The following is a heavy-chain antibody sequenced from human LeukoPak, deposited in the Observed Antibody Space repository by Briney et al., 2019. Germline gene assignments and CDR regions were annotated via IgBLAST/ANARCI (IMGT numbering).Heavy chain of an antibody. D-gene: IGHD1-26*01. CDR3: ARASGGGSYYYYYYYGMDV. CDR2: INPNSGGT. Sequence: ASVKVSCKASGYTFTGYYMHWVRQAPGQGLEWMGWINPNSGGTNYAQKFQGRVTMTRDTPISTAYMELSRLRSDDTAVYYCARASGGGSYYYYYYYGMDVWGQGTTVTVSS. J-gene: IGHJ6*02. CDR1: GYTFTGYY. V-gene: IGHV1-2*02.